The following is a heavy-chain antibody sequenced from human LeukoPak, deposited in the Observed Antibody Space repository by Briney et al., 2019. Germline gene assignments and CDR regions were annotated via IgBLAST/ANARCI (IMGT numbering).Heavy chain of an antibody. V-gene: IGHV3-30*02. Sequence: GGSLRLSCAASGFTFSSYGMHWVRQAPGKGLEWVAFIRYDGSNKYYADSVKGRFTISRDNSKNTLYLQMNSLRAEDTAVYYCTTDHKDVLLWFGEQTGFDYWGQGTLVTVSS. J-gene: IGHJ4*02. D-gene: IGHD3-10*01. CDR1: GFTFSSYG. CDR3: TTDHKDVLLWFGEQTGFDY. CDR2: IRYDGSNK.